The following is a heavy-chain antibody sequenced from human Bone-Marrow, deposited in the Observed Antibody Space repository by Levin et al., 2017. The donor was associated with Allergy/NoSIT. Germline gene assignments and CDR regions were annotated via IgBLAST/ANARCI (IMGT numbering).Heavy chain of an antibody. D-gene: IGHD4-17*01. CDR3: ARDRRGPTGWFDP. Sequence: GGSLRLSCAASGFTFSSYWMHWVRQAPGKGPVWVSRINSDGSSTSYADSGRGRFTISRDNAKNTLYLQMNSLRAEDTAVYYCARDRRGPTGWFDPWGQGTLVTVSS. CDR2: INSDGSST. J-gene: IGHJ5*02. CDR1: GFTFSSYW. V-gene: IGHV3-74*01.